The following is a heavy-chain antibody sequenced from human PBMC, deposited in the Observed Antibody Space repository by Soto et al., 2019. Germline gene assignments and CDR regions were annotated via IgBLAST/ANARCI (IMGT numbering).Heavy chain of an antibody. Sequence: GGSLRLSCAASGFTFSSYAMHWVRQAPGKGLEWVAVISYDGSNKYYADSVKGRFTISRDNSKNTLYLQMNSLRAEDTAVYYCARDRAYCTNGVCKSIYYYYGMDVWGQGTTVTVSS. J-gene: IGHJ6*02. CDR2: ISYDGSNK. CDR1: GFTFSSYA. V-gene: IGHV3-30-3*01. D-gene: IGHD2-8*01. CDR3: ARDRAYCTNGVCKSIYYYYGMDV.